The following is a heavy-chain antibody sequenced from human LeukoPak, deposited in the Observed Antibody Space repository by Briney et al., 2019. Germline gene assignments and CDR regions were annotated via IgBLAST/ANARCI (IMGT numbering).Heavy chain of an antibody. J-gene: IGHJ4*02. V-gene: IGHV3-23*01. Sequence: GGSLRLSCAASGFTFGSYAMNWVRQAPGKGLEWVSFISDSGGRTYYADSVKGRFTISRDKSKNTLYLQMNSLRAEDTAVYYCAKDARRSSGWWFFDHWGQGTLVTVSS. CDR3: AKDARRSSGWWFFDH. CDR2: ISDSGGRT. CDR1: GFTFGSYA. D-gene: IGHD6-19*01.